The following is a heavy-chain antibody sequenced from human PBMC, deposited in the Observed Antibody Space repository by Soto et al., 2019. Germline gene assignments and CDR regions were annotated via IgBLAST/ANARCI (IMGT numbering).Heavy chain of an antibody. D-gene: IGHD2-2*01. V-gene: IGHV3-21*01. CDR1: GFIFSDFS. J-gene: IGHJ6*02. CDR2: IGSSGGYI. CDR3: AREKKHQSLGGRFGMDV. Sequence: GGSLRLSCAVSGFIFSDFSVNWVRQAPGKGLEWVASIGSSGGYIFYADSVKGRFTISRDNAKKSLDLQINSLRAEDTAVYYCAREKKHQSLGGRFGMDVWGQGTTVTSP.